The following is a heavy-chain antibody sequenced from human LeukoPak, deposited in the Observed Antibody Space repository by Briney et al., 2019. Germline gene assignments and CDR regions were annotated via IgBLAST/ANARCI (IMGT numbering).Heavy chain of an antibody. CDR2: LGGSGANT. CDR3: VKDRPCTTRQPSDY. J-gene: IGHJ4*02. V-gene: IGHV3-23*01. Sequence: PGGSLRLSCAASGFTFSSYSMSWVRQAPGKGLEWVSSLGGSGANTFYADSVKGRFTISRDNSRNTLFLQMNSLRAEDTALYYCVKDRPCTTRQPSDYWGQGTLVTVSS. D-gene: IGHD1-14*01. CDR1: GFTFSSYS.